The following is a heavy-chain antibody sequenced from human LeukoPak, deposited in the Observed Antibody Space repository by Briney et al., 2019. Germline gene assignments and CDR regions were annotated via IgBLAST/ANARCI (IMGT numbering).Heavy chain of an antibody. CDR2: IYYSGST. Sequence: SETLSLTCTVSGGSISSYYWSWIRQPPGKGLEWIGYIYYSGSTNYNPSLKSRVTISVDTSKNQFSLKLSSVTAADTAVYYCARASVGIRLYSSVDNWFDPWGQGTLVTVSS. CDR1: GGSISSYY. CDR3: ARASVGIRLYSSVDNWFDP. V-gene: IGHV4-59*01. J-gene: IGHJ5*02. D-gene: IGHD6-19*01.